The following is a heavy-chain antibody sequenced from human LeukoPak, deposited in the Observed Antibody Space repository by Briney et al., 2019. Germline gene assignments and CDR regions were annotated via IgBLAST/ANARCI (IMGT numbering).Heavy chain of an antibody. CDR3: ARETACEDIVATIGGFDY. J-gene: IGHJ4*02. Sequence: ASVKVSCKASGYTFTGYYMHWVRQAPGQGLEWMGWINPNSGGTNYAQKFQGRVTMTRDTSISTAYMELSRLRSDDTAVYYCARETACEDIVATIGGFDYWGQGTLVTVSS. CDR1: GYTFTGYY. D-gene: IGHD5-12*01. CDR2: INPNSGGT. V-gene: IGHV1-2*02.